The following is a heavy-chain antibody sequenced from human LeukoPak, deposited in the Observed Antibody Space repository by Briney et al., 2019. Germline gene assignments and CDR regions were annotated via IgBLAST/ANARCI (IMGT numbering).Heavy chain of an antibody. J-gene: IGHJ5*02. CDR2: IYYSGST. Sequence: SETLSLTCTVSGGSISSYYWSWIRQPPGKGLEWIGYIYYSGSTNYNPSLKSRVTISVDTSKNQFSLKLSSVTAADTAVYYCARDPSRSRVGLFDPWGQGTLVTVSS. D-gene: IGHD2-2*01. CDR1: GGSISSYY. V-gene: IGHV4-59*01. CDR3: ARDPSRSRVGLFDP.